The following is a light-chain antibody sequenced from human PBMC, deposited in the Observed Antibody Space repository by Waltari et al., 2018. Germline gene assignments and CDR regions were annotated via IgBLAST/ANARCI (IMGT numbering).Light chain of an antibody. V-gene: IGLV2-14*01. Sequence: QSALTQPASVSGSPGQSITISCTGTSSDVGGYNYVSWYHQHPGKAPKLMIYEVSSRPSGVASRFSCAKEGNPPYLTSSGRQAEDAADYYCSSYTSSSTPYVFGTGTKVTVL. J-gene: IGLJ1*01. CDR2: EVS. CDR3: SSYTSSSTPYV. CDR1: SSDVGGYNY.